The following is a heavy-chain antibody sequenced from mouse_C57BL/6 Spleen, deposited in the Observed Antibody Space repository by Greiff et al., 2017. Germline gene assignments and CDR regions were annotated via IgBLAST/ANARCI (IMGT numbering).Heavy chain of an antibody. CDR3: ARYNCWDY. D-gene: IGHD1-3*01. CDR1: GYTFTDYY. V-gene: IGHV1-26*01. Sequence: VQLQQSGPELVKPGASVKISCKASGYTFTDYYMNWVKQSHGKSLEWIGDINPNNGGTSYNQKFKGKATLTVDKSSSTAYMKLRSLTAEDSAVYYCARYNCWDYWGQGTSVTVSS. J-gene: IGHJ4*01. CDR2: INPNNGGT.